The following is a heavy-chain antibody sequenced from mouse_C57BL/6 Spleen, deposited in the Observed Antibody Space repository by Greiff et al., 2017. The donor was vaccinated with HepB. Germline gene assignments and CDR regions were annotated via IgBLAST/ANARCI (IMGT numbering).Heavy chain of an antibody. D-gene: IGHD2-1*01. Sequence: QVQLQQPGAELVKPGASVKLSCKASGYTFTSYWMRWVKQRPGQGLEWIGEIDPSDSYTNYNQKFKGKATLTVDTSSSTAYMQLSSLTSEDSAVYYCARARGAYGNYFDYWGQGTTLTVSS. CDR1: GYTFTSYW. V-gene: IGHV1-50*01. J-gene: IGHJ2*01. CDR3: ARARGAYGNYFDY. CDR2: IDPSDSYT.